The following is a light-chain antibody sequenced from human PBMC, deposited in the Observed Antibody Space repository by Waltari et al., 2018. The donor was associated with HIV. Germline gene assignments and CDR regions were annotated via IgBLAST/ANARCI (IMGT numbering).Light chain of an antibody. CDR1: NSDIGSYNR. CDR3: SSYTTTTAHV. V-gene: IGLV2-18*02. J-gene: IGLJ1*01. CDR2: DVS. Sequence: QSALTQPLAVSGSPGQSVTISCTGTNSDIGSYNRVCCYQQTPGTAPKLVIYDVSSRPSGVPDRFSGAKSGNTAALTISGLQAEDEGDYYCSSYTTTTAHVFGTGTKVTVL.